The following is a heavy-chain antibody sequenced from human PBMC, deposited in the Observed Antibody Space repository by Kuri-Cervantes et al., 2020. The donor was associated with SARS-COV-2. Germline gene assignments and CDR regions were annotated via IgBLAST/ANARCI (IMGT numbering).Heavy chain of an antibody. D-gene: IGHD6-19*01. J-gene: IGHJ6*03. Sequence: GGSLRLSCAASGFTFSSYGMHWVRQAPGKRLEWVAVIWYDGVNKYYADSVKGRFTISRDNSKNTLYLQMNSLRAEDTSVYYCASARGIAVAGTRYYYFYCMDVWGKGTTVTVSS. CDR1: GFTFSSYG. CDR2: IWYDGVNK. V-gene: IGHV3-33*01. CDR3: ASARGIAVAGTRYYYFYCMDV.